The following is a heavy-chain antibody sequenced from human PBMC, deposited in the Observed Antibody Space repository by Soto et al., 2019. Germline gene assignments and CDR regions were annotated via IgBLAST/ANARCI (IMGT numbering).Heavy chain of an antibody. Sequence: ASVKVSCKVSGYTLTELSMHWVRQAPGKGLEWMGGFDPEDGGTIYAQKFQGRVTMTEDTSTDTAYMELSSLRSEDTAVYYCATDRGSSWYGGGHWFDPWGQGTLVTVSS. CDR3: ATDRGSSWYGGGHWFDP. J-gene: IGHJ5*02. D-gene: IGHD6-13*01. CDR1: GYTLTELS. CDR2: FDPEDGGT. V-gene: IGHV1-24*01.